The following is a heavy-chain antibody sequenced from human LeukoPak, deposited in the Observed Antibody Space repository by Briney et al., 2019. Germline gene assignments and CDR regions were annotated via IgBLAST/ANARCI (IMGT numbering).Heavy chain of an antibody. CDR1: GFTFSSYS. D-gene: IGHD1-1*01. Sequence: GGSLRLSCAASGFTFSSYSMNWVRQAPGKGLEWVSSISSSSSYIYYADSVKGRFTISRDNAKNSLYLQMNSLRAEDTALYHCARDRGGWNASPNWFDPWGQGTLVTVSS. V-gene: IGHV3-21*04. CDR2: ISSSSSYI. J-gene: IGHJ5*02. CDR3: ARDRGGWNASPNWFDP.